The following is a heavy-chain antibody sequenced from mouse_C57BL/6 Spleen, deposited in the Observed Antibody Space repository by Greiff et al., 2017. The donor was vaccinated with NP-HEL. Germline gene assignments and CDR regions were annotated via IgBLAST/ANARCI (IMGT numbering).Heavy chain of an antibody. CDR3: ARGYYGSRRDFDY. CDR2: IYPRSGNT. J-gene: IGHJ2*01. CDR1: GYTFTSYG. Sequence: QVQLQQSGAELARPGASVKLSCKASGYTFTSYGISWVKQRTGQGLEWIGEIYPRSGNTYYNEKFKGKATLTADKSSSTAYMELRSLTSEDSAVYVCARGYYGSRRDFDYWGQGTTLTVSS. D-gene: IGHD1-1*01. V-gene: IGHV1-81*01.